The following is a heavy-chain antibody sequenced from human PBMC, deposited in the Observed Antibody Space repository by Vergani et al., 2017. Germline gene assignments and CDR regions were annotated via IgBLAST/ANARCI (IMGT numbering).Heavy chain of an antibody. CDR3: ASGTYYYDSSGYYYYYYGMDV. Sequence: QLQLQESGPGLVKPSETLSLTCTVSGGSISSRSYYWGWIRQPPGKGLEWIGSIYYSGSTYYNPSLKSRVTISVDTSKNQFSLKLSSVTAADTAVYYCASGTYYYDSSGYYYYYYGMDVWGQGTTVTVSS. CDR1: GGSISSRSYY. CDR2: IYYSGST. J-gene: IGHJ6*02. D-gene: IGHD3-22*01. V-gene: IGHV4-39*01.